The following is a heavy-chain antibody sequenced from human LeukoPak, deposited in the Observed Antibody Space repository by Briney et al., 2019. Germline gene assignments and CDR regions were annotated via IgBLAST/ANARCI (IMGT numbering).Heavy chain of an antibody. V-gene: IGHV4-34*01. J-gene: IGHJ4*02. CDR1: GGSFSSYY. D-gene: IGHD1-26*01. Sequence: SETLSLTCAVYGGSFSSYYWSWIRQPPGKGLEWIGEINHSGSTNYNPSLKSRVTISVDTSKNQFSLKLSSVTAADTAVYYCATSPPGELLLRYFDYWGQGTLVTVSS. CDR3: ATSPPGELLLRYFDY. CDR2: INHSGST.